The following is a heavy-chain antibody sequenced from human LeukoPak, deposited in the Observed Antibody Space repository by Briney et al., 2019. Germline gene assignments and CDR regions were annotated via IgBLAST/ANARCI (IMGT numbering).Heavy chain of an antibody. Sequence: PGGSLRPSCAASGITFSSYAMHWVRQAPGKGLEYVSGISTNGGSTNYANSVKGRFTISRDNSKNTLYLQMGSLRAEDMAVYYCARDHGSGSYSDYWGQGTLVSVSS. J-gene: IGHJ4*02. V-gene: IGHV3-64*01. D-gene: IGHD1-26*01. CDR1: GITFSSYA. CDR3: ARDHGSGSYSDY. CDR2: ISTNGGST.